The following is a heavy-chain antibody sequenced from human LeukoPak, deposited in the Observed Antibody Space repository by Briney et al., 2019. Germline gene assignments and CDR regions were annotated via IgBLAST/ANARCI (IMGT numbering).Heavy chain of an antibody. Sequence: PGGSLRLSCAASGVTFSSYAMSWVRQAPGKGLEWVSAISGSGGSTYYADSVKGRFTISRDNSKNTLYLQMNSLRAEDTAVYYCAKMVNYGSGSYPDYWGQGTLVTVSS. CDR3: AKMVNYGSGSYPDY. V-gene: IGHV3-23*01. CDR2: ISGSGGST. J-gene: IGHJ4*02. D-gene: IGHD3-10*01. CDR1: GVTFSSYA.